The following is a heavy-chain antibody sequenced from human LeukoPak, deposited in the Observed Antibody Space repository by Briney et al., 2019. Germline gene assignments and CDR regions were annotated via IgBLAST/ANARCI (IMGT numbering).Heavy chain of an antibody. Sequence: ASVKVSCKASGYTFTSYGISWGRQAPGQGLEWMGWISAYNGNTNYAQKLQGRVTMTTDTSTSTAYMELRSLRSDDTGVYFCAREAFGVGFDYWGQRTLVTVSS. D-gene: IGHD3-3*01. J-gene: IGHJ4*02. CDR2: ISAYNGNT. CDR3: AREAFGVGFDY. V-gene: IGHV1-18*01. CDR1: GYTFTSYG.